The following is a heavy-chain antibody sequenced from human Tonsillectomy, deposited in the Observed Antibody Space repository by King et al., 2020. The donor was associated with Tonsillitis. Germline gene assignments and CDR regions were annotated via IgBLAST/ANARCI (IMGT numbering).Heavy chain of an antibody. CDR2: INSDGSST. V-gene: IGHV3-74*01. CDR1: GFTFSSYW. CDR3: ARDQIKAFDI. Sequence: DVQLVESGGGLVQPGGSLRLSCAASGFTFSSYWMHWVRQAPGKGLVWVSHINSDGSSTSYADSVKGRFSISRDNAKNTLYLQMNNLRAEDTAVYYCARDQIKAFDIWGQGTMVTVSS. J-gene: IGHJ3*02.